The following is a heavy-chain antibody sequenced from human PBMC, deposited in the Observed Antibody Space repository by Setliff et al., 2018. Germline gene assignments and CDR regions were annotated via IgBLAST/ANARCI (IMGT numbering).Heavy chain of an antibody. CDR2: IHYSGST. J-gene: IGHJ3*02. CDR3: ARGGDSGSYFLANHDAFDI. CDR1: GGSISSSSYY. Sequence: TLSLPCTVSGGSISSSSYYWGWIRQPPGKGLEWIGSIHYSGSTYYNPSLKSRVTISIDTSKNQFSLKLSSVTAADTAVYYCARGGDSGSYFLANHDAFDIWGQGTMVTVSS. D-gene: IGHD1-26*01. V-gene: IGHV4-39*07.